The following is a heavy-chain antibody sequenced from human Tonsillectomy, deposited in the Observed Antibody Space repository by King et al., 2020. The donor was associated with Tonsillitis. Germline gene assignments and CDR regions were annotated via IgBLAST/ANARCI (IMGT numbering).Heavy chain of an antibody. CDR1: GGSITNYY. D-gene: IGHD3-22*01. Sequence: QLQESGPGLVKPSETLSLTCTVSGGSITNYYWNWIRQPPGKGLEWIGYISYSGSTKYNPSLQSRATISVDTSKNQFSLKLSSVTAADTAVYFCARDDYYFDRSGSYYYYGLDVWGQGTTVTVSS. V-gene: IGHV4-59*01. J-gene: IGHJ6*02. CDR3: ARDDYYFDRSGSYYYYGLDV. CDR2: ISYSGST.